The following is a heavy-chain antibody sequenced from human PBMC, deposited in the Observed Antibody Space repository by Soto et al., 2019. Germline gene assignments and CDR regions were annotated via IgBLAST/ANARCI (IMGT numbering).Heavy chain of an antibody. CDR2: IIPIFGTA. V-gene: IGHV1-69*13. Sequence: SVKVSCKASGGTFSSYAISWVRQAPGQGLEWMGGIIPIFGTANYAQKFQGRVTITADESTSTAYMELSSLRSEDTAVYYCARDLSEYYYDSSGYYSRGDAFDIWGQGTMVTVSS. CDR3: ARDLSEYYYDSSGYYSRGDAFDI. J-gene: IGHJ3*02. D-gene: IGHD3-22*01. CDR1: GGTFSSYA.